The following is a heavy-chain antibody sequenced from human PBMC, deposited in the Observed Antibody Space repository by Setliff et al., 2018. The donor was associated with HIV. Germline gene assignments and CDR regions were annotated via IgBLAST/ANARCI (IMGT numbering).Heavy chain of an antibody. CDR3: AKGTSKVKAYYYYMDV. D-gene: IGHD2-2*01. CDR2: IQYDESNK. CDR1: GLTFSSYG. J-gene: IGHJ6*03. V-gene: IGHV3-30*02. Sequence: PGGSLRLSCVVSGLTFSSYGFHWVRQAPGKGLDWVSFIQYDESNKYYGDSVKGRFTISRDNSKNTLFLQMKSLRAEDTAVYYCAKGTSKVKAYYYYMDVWGEGTTVTVSS.